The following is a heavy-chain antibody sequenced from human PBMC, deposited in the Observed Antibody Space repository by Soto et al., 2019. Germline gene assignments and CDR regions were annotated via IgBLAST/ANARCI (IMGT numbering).Heavy chain of an antibody. CDR1: GGSISSYY. J-gene: IGHJ4*02. CDR3: AREYGYEGLDY. Sequence: SETLSLTCTVSGGSISSYYWSWIRQPPGKGLEWIGYIYYSGSTNYNPSLESRVTISVDTSKNQFSLKLSSVTAADTAVYYCAREYGYEGLDYWGQGTLVTVSS. V-gene: IGHV4-59*01. CDR2: IYYSGST. D-gene: IGHD5-18*01.